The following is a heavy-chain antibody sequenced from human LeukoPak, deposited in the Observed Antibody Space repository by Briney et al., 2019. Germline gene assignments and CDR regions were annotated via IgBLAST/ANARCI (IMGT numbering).Heavy chain of an antibody. CDR2: ISGDGGST. D-gene: IGHD5-24*01. V-gene: IGHV3-43*02. CDR1: GFTFDDYA. CDR3: AKDPATRDGHGAWFDP. J-gene: IGHJ5*02. Sequence: GGSLRLSCAASGFTFDDYAIHWVRQAPGKGLEWVSLISGDGGSTYYADSVKGRFTISRDNSKSSLYLQMNSLRTEDTALYHRAKDPATRDGHGAWFDPWGQGTLVTVSS.